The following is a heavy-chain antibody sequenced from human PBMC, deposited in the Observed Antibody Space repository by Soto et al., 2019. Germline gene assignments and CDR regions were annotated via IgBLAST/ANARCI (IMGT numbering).Heavy chain of an antibody. Sequence: ASVKVSCKASGYTFTSYGISWVRQAPGQGLEWMGWISAYNGNTNYAQKLQGRVTMTTDTSTSTAYMELRSLRSDDTAVYYCARVTPRKWDYYYDSSGLDYWGRGTLVTVSS. V-gene: IGHV1-18*04. D-gene: IGHD3-22*01. CDR1: GYTFTSYG. CDR3: ARVTPRKWDYYYDSSGLDY. J-gene: IGHJ4*02. CDR2: ISAYNGNT.